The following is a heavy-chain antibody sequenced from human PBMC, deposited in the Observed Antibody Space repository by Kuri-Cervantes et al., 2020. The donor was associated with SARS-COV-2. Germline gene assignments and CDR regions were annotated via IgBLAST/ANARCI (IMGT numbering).Heavy chain of an antibody. J-gene: IGHJ4*02. CDR2: IYPGDSDT. Sequence: GESLKISCKGSGYSFTGYWIAWGRQMAGKGLECMGIIYPGDSDTRYSPSFQGQVTISADKSINTAYLQWSSLKASDTAMYYCARPTRGKLDWGPGTLVTVSS. V-gene: IGHV5-51*01. CDR3: ARPTRGKLD. D-gene: IGHD1-7*01. CDR1: GYSFTGYW.